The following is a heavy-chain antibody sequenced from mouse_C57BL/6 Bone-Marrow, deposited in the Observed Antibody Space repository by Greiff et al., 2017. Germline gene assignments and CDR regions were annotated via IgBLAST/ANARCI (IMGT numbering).Heavy chain of an antibody. Sequence: QVQLRQPGAELVKPGASVKLSCKASGYTFTSYWMHWVKQRPGQGLEWIGMIHPNSGSTNYNEKFKSKATLTVDKSSSTAYMQLSSLTSEDSAVYYCARDNLTGTRYWGQGTTLTVSS. V-gene: IGHV1-64*01. D-gene: IGHD4-1*01. CDR1: GYTFTSYW. CDR3: ARDNLTGTRY. J-gene: IGHJ2*01. CDR2: IHPNSGST.